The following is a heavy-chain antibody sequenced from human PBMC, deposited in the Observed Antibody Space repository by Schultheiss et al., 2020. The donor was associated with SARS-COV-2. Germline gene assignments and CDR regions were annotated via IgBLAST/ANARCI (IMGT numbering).Heavy chain of an antibody. CDR2: IYYSGST. V-gene: IGHV4-59*01. CDR3: ARLGDYDSSGYWPN. CDR1: GGSFSGYY. J-gene: IGHJ4*02. Sequence: SETLSLTCAVYGGSFSGYYWSWIRQPPGKGLEWIGYIYYSGSTNYNPSLKSRVTISVDTSKNQFSLKLSSVTAADTAVYYCARLGDYDSSGYWPNWGQGTLVTVSS. D-gene: IGHD3-22*01.